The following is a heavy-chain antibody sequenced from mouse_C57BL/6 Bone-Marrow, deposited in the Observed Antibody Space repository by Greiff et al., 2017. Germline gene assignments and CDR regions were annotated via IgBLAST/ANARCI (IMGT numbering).Heavy chain of an antibody. D-gene: IGHD2-5*01. V-gene: IGHV1-55*01. CDR2: IYPGSGST. CDR3: ARPCYSNYWYFDV. J-gene: IGHJ1*03. Sequence: QVQLQQPVAELVKPGASVKMSCKASGYTFTSSWITWVKQRPGQGLEWIGDIYPGSGSTNYNAKFKSKATLTVDTSSSTAYMQLSSLTSEDSAVYYCARPCYSNYWYFDVGGTGTTVTVSS. CDR1: GYTFTSSW.